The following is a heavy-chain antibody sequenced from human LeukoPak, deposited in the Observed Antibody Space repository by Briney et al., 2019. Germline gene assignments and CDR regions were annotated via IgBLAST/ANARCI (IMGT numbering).Heavy chain of an antibody. CDR3: ASLDTAAIRTGGY. Sequence: GALRLSCVASGFPFSPEWMSWVRQAPGKGLEWVAMIKKSASETHYVDSVKGRFIISRDYARNSLYLQMTGLRADDTAAYYCASLDTAAIRTGGYWGQGTLVTVSS. J-gene: IGHJ4*02. V-gene: IGHV3-7*01. CDR2: IKKSASET. CDR1: GFPFSPEW. D-gene: IGHD5-18*01.